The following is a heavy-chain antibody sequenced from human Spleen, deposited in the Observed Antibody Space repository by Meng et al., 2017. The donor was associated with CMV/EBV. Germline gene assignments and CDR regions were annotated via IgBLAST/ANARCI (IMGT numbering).Heavy chain of an antibody. CDR1: GFKVSDNY. Sequence: ETLSLTCAASGFKVSDNYMSWVRQAPEKGLEWVSVLYSGGSTYYAASVKGRFTISRDNSRNSLYLQMGSLRAEDTAVYYCARGHCSSTKCYGLGPFGMNVWGQGTTVTVSS. J-gene: IGHJ6*02. D-gene: IGHD2-2*01. V-gene: IGHV3-66*02. CDR2: LYSGGST. CDR3: ARGHCSSTKCYGLGPFGMNV.